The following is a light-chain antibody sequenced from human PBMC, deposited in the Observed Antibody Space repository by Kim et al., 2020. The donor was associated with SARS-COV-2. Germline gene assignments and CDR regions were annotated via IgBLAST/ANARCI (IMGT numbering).Light chain of an antibody. CDR2: GKN. Sequence: LGKTVKITCQGDSLRGNYASWYQQQPVHAPVLVIYGKNNQPTGIPDRVSGSSSGDTASLTITGAQAEDEADYYCNSRDSSGNPSDVFGTGTKVTVL. J-gene: IGLJ1*01. V-gene: IGLV3-19*01. CDR3: NSRDSSGNPSDV. CDR1: SLRGNY.